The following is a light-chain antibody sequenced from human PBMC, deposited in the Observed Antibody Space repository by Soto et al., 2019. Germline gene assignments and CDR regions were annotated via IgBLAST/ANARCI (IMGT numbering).Light chain of an antibody. V-gene: IGKV3-20*01. CDR1: HSVSSSY. CDR3: QQYGSSLIT. Sequence: EIVLTQSPGTLSLSPGERATLSCRASHSVSSSYLAWYQQKPGQAPRLLIYVASSRATGIPDRFSASGSGTDFTLTISGLEPEDFAVYYCQQYGSSLITFGQGTRLEIK. J-gene: IGKJ5*01. CDR2: VAS.